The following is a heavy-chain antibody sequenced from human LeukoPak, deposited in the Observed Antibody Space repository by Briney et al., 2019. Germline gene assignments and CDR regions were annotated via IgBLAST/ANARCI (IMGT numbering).Heavy chain of an antibody. CDR1: GGSFSGYY. Sequence: PSETLSLTCAVYGGSFSGYYWSWIRQPPGKGLEWIGEINHSGSTNYNPSLKSRVTISVDTSKNQFSLKLSSVTAADTAVYYCARGWGTVVTLGWFDPWGQGTLVTVSS. D-gene: IGHD4-23*01. CDR3: ARGWGTVVTLGWFDP. CDR2: INHSGST. J-gene: IGHJ5*02. V-gene: IGHV4-34*01.